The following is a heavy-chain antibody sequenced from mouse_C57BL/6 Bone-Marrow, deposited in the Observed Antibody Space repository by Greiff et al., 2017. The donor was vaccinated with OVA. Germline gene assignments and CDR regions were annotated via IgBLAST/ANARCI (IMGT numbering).Heavy chain of an antibody. CDR1: GYTFTSYW. CDR3: GRSGAQLGIWFAY. Sequence: QVQLQQSGPELVRPGASVTISCKASGYTFTSYWMQWVRQRPGQGLEWIGAIFPGSGGTDYNQKFKGKATLTVDPSSSPAYMQLSSLTSEDSAVYFWGRSGAQLGIWFAYWGQGTLVTVSA. J-gene: IGHJ3*01. CDR2: IFPGSGGT. D-gene: IGHD3-1*01. V-gene: IGHV1-56*01.